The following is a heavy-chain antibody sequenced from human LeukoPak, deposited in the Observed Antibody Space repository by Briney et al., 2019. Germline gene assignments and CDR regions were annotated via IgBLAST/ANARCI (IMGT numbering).Heavy chain of an antibody. CDR1: GYFISSGYY. D-gene: IGHD6-19*01. V-gene: IGHV4-38-2*02. Sequence: SETLSLTCTVSGYFISSGYYWGWIRQSPGKGLQWIGSIHHSGSTYYNPSLKSRVTISVDTSKNQFSLKLSSVTAADTAVYYCARTSSSGLVGGYYFDYWGQGTLVTVSS. CDR2: IHHSGST. CDR3: ARTSSSGLVGGYYFDY. J-gene: IGHJ4*02.